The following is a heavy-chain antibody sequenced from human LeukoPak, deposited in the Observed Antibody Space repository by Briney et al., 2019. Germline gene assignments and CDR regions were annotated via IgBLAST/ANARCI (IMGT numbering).Heavy chain of an antibody. Sequence: CSTARANTFINYDMVGLRRARGKDQERGQPISGSGGSTDYAHSVKARFTISRDNSKNTLYLPMNSLTADHRHVYYCEKDSGYSSGWSEYWGQGT. CDR1: ANTFINYD. J-gene: IGHJ4*02. V-gene: IGHV3-23*01. CDR2: ISGSGGST. CDR3: EKDSGYSSGWSEY. D-gene: IGHD6-19*01.